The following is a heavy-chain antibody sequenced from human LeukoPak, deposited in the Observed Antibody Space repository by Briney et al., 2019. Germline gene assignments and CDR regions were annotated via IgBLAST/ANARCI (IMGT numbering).Heavy chain of an antibody. J-gene: IGHJ4*02. CDR3: ARIGYSSSSFDF. CDR1: GFTFSRDL. CDR2: INQGGSEK. D-gene: IGHD6-6*01. V-gene: IGHV3-7*05. Sequence: SLRLSFAGSGFTFSRDLVNWVRPAPGEGLEGVTNINQGGSEKYYVDSVKGRFTISRDNAKESLYLQMNSLRAEDTAVYYCARIGYSSSSFDFWGQGTLVTVSS.